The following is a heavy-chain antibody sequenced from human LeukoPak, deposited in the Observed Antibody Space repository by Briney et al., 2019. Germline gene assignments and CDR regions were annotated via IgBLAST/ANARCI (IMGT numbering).Heavy chain of an antibody. CDR2: IYYSGST. D-gene: IGHD3-10*01. CDR3: AKVLLGLGELSFRGHWFDP. Sequence: SETLSLTCTVSGRSISSSSYYWAWIRQPPGKGLEWIGSIYYSGSTYYNPSLKSRVTISVDTSKNEYSLKLSSVTAADTAVYYCAKVLLGLGELSFRGHWFDPWGQGTLVTVSS. V-gene: IGHV4-39*07. J-gene: IGHJ5*02. CDR1: GRSISSSSYY.